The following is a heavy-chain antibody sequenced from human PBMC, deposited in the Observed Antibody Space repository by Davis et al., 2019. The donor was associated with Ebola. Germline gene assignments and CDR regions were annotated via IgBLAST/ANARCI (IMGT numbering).Heavy chain of an antibody. V-gene: IGHV3-23*01. CDR3: AKGGARYFYHYYGMDV. CDR1: AGSFSDYY. D-gene: IGHD2/OR15-2a*01. J-gene: IGHJ6*02. Sequence: ETLSLTCAVYAGSFSDYYWNWVRQAPGKGLEWVASISGNGDRTFYADSVKGRFTISRDKSKNTLYLQMNSLRADDTALYYCAKGGARYFYHYYGMDVWGQGTTVTVSS. CDR2: ISGNGDRT.